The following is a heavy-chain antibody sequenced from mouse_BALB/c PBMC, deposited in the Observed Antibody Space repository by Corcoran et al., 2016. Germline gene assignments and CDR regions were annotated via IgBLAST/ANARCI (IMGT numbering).Heavy chain of an antibody. CDR1: GYTFTNYG. J-gene: IGHJ3*01. D-gene: IGHD1-1*01. CDR3: ARSYYGSSPAWFAY. CDR2: INTYTGEP. Sequence: QIQLVQSGPELKKPGETVKISCKASGYTFTNYGMNWVKQAPGKGLKWMGWINTYTGEPTYADDFKGRFAFSLETSASTAYLQINNLKNEDTATYFCARSYYGSSPAWFAYWGQGTLVTVSA. V-gene: IGHV9-3-1*01.